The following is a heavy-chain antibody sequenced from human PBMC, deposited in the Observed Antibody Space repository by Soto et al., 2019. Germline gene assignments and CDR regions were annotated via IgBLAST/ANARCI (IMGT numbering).Heavy chain of an antibody. J-gene: IGHJ4*02. CDR3: ARSSNSIAAAGTGFDY. CDR1: GFTVSSNY. V-gene: IGHV3-53*01. Sequence: PGGSLRLSCAASGFTVSSNYMSWVRQAPGKGLEWVSVIYSGGSTYYADSVKGRFTISRDNSKNTLYLQMNSLRAEDTAVYYCARSSNSIAAAGTGFDYWGQGTLVTVSS. CDR2: IYSGGST. D-gene: IGHD6-13*01.